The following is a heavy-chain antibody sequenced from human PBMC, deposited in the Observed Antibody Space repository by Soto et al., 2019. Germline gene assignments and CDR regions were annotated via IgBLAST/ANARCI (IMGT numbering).Heavy chain of an antibody. Sequence: SVKVSCKASGGTFSSYAISWVRQAPGQGLEWMGGIIPIFGTANYAQKFRGRVTITADESTSTAYMELSSLRSEDTAVYYCARGPYYDSSGYPAPFGYWGQGTLVTVSS. J-gene: IGHJ4*02. CDR1: GGTFSSYA. CDR3: ARGPYYDSSGYPAPFGY. CDR2: IIPIFGTA. V-gene: IGHV1-69*13. D-gene: IGHD3-22*01.